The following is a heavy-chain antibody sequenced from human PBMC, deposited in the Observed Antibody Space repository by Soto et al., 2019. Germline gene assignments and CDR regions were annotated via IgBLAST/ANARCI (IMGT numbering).Heavy chain of an antibody. CDR1: GFTFDDSA. CDR2: ISRNSGSI. CDR3: DKDLKFKIFEHGMHV. V-gene: IGHV3-9*01. Sequence: GWSLRLSCAASGFTFDDSAMHWVRQPPGKGLEWVSGISRNSGSIAYADSVKGRFTISRDNAKKSLYLQMNSLRPEDTALYYCDKDLKFKIFEHGMHVCGQGTTVTVS. D-gene: IGHD3-3*01. J-gene: IGHJ6*02.